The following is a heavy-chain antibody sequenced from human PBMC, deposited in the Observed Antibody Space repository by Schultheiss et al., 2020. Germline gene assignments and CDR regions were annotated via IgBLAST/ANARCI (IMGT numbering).Heavy chain of an antibody. CDR2: ISGSGGST. CDR1: GFTFSSYA. V-gene: IGHV3-23*01. D-gene: IGHD1-26*01. Sequence: GGSLRLSCAASGFTFSSYAMSWVRQAPGKGLEWVSAISGSGGSTYYADSVKGRFTISRDNSMQSLYLQMNSLTVEDTAFYYCARDPLVGDTWDLFDVWGQGTTVTVSS. J-gene: IGHJ6*02. CDR3: ARDPLVGDTWDLFDV.